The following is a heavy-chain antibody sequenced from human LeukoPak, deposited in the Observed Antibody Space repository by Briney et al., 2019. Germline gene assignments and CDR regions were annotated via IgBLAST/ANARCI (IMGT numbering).Heavy chain of an antibody. Sequence: GGSLRLSCAASGFSFTSYWMHWVRHVPGKGLMWVARINSAGSSASYGGSVQGRFTISRDNAKNTLYLQMSNLRVEDTGVYYCARDVWGDRDGFFDNWGQGTLVTVAS. CDR2: INSAGSSA. CDR1: GFSFTSYW. J-gene: IGHJ4*02. D-gene: IGHD5-24*01. V-gene: IGHV3-74*01. CDR3: ARDVWGDRDGFFDN.